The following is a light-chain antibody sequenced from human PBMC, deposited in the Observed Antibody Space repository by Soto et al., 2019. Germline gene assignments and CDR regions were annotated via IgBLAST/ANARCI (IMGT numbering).Light chain of an antibody. V-gene: IGLV1-40*01. CDR2: VNN. CDR3: QSYDISLSGYV. J-gene: IGLJ1*01. Sequence: QSVLTQPPSVSGAPGQRVTISCTGSSSNIGAGYVVHWYQQLPGTVPKLLIYVNNNRPSGVPDRFSGSKSGTSASLAITGLQAEDEADYYCQSYDISLSGYVFGTGTKLT. CDR1: SSNIGAGYV.